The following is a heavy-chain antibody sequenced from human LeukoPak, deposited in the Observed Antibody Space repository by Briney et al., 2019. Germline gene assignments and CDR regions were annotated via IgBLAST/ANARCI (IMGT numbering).Heavy chain of an antibody. Sequence: GGSLRLSCAASGFTFSSYATHWVRQAPGKGLEWVAVISYDGSNKYYADSVKGRFTISRDNSKNTLYLQMNSLRAEDTAVYYCARVHLQLGSGSYINWFDPWGQGTLVTVSS. D-gene: IGHD3-10*01. J-gene: IGHJ5*02. CDR1: GFTFSSYA. CDR2: ISYDGSNK. V-gene: IGHV3-30-3*01. CDR3: ARVHLQLGSGSYINWFDP.